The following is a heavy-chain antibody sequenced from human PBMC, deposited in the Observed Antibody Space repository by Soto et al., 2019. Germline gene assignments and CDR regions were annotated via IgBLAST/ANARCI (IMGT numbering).Heavy chain of an antibody. CDR2: IDSGGGT. V-gene: IGHV3-23*01. CDR3: AKEEAAGQLRWLDP. CDR1: GFTFRNYA. J-gene: IGHJ5*02. Sequence: LRLSCAASGFTFRNYAMSWVVQALGKGLEWVSAIDSGGGTYFADSVKGRFTISRDNAKNTVFLQMNSLRAEDTAVYYCAKEEAAGQLRWLDPWGQGTLVTVSS. D-gene: IGHD6-13*01.